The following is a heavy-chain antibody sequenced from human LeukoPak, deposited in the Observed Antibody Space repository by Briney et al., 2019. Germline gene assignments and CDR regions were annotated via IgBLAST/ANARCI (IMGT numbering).Heavy chain of an antibody. V-gene: IGHV3-23*01. CDR2: IYENGGTT. D-gene: IGHD6-13*01. CDR1: GFTFRSHA. Sequence: GGSLRLSCVGSGFTFRSHAMSWVRQAPEKGLEFVSGIYENGGTTYYADSVKGRFSISRDNSKNTLYLQMNSLRAEDTAVYCCAGASSRLLPQDDPWGQGTLVTVSS. J-gene: IGHJ5*02. CDR3: AGASSRLLPQDDP.